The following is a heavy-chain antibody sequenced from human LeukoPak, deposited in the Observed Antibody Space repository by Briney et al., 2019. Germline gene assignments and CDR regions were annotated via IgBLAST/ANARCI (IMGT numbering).Heavy chain of an antibody. CDR3: ASGGYSYGIYYFDY. D-gene: IGHD5-18*01. CDR1: GGTFSSYA. V-gene: IGHV1-69*13. Sequence: ASVKVSRKASGGTFSSYAISWVRQAPGQGLEWMGGIIPIFGTANYAQKFQGRVTITADESTSTAYMELSSLRSEDTAVYYCASGGYSYGIYYFDYWGQGTLVTVSS. CDR2: IIPIFGTA. J-gene: IGHJ4*02.